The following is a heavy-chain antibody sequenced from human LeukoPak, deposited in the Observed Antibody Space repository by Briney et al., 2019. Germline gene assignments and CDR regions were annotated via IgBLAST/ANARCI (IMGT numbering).Heavy chain of an antibody. CDR2: INSDGSST. CDR1: GFTFSSYG. V-gene: IGHV3-74*01. D-gene: IGHD4-17*01. CDR3: ARAVSYFDY. J-gene: IGHJ4*02. Sequence: GGSLRLSCAASGFTFSSYGMHWVRQAPGKGLVSISRINSDGSSTSYADSVKGRFTISRDNAKNTLYLQMHSLRAEDTAGYFCARAVSYFDYWGQGTLVTVSS.